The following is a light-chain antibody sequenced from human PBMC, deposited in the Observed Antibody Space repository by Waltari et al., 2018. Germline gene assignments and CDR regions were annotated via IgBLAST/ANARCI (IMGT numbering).Light chain of an antibody. Sequence: QSALTQPASVSGSPGQTITISCTGTRSDDGGYDLVSWYQHHPGKAPKLSVYEPTPRPAGGSDRFSGSKSGNTASLTISGRQAEDEADYSCCSYVGDVTWVFGGGTKVTVL. CDR1: RSDDGGYDL. CDR2: EPT. CDR3: CSYVGDVTWV. J-gene: IGLJ3*02. V-gene: IGLV2-23*01.